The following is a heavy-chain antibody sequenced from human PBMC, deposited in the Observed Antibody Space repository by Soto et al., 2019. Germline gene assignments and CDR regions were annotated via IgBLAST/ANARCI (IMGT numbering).Heavy chain of an antibody. Sequence: SVKVSCKASGYTFTSYGISWVRQAPGQGLEWMGGIIPIFGTANYAQKFQGRVTITADESTSTAYMELSSLRSEDTAVYYCARYWESRDGYEDYWGQGTLVTVSS. V-gene: IGHV1-69*13. CDR1: GYTFTSYG. CDR2: IIPIFGTA. J-gene: IGHJ4*02. D-gene: IGHD5-12*01. CDR3: ARYWESRDGYEDY.